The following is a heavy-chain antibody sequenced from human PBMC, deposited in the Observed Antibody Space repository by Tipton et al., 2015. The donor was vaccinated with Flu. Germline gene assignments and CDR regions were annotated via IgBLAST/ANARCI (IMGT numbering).Heavy chain of an antibody. CDR2: IYNSGTT. J-gene: IGHJ6*02. V-gene: IGHV4-59*01. CDR1: DGSITSYY. Sequence: TLSLTCTVSDGSITSYYWSWIRQPPGKGLEWIGYIYNSGTTNFNPSLMSRLTISVDTSKNQFSLKLSSVTAADTAVYFCARARAPYYYYAMDAWGQGTTVTVSS. CDR3: ARARAPYYYYAMDA.